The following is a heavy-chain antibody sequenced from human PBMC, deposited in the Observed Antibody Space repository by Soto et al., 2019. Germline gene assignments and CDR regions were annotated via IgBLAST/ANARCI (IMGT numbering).Heavy chain of an antibody. CDR1: GGSISSGGYC. V-gene: IGHV4-31*03. Sequence: SETLSLTCTVSGGSISSGGYCWSWIRQHPGKGLEWIGYIYYSGSTYYNPSLKSRVTISVDTSKNQFSLKLSSVTAADTAVYYCARLSRTYYYDSSGHPGAFDIWGQGTMVTVSS. J-gene: IGHJ3*02. D-gene: IGHD3-22*01. CDR2: IYYSGST. CDR3: ARLSRTYYYDSSGHPGAFDI.